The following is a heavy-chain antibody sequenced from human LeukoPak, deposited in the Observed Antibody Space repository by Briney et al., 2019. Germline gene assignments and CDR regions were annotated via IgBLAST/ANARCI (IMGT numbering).Heavy chain of an antibody. Sequence: GGSLRLSCAASGFTFSSYEMNWVRQAPGKGLEWVSYISSSGSTIYYADSVKGRFTISRDNAKNSLYLQMNSLRAEDTAVYYCAREWYSSGWTAGVLDYWGQGTLVTVSS. J-gene: IGHJ4*02. D-gene: IGHD6-19*01. CDR2: ISSSGSTI. CDR3: AREWYSSGWTAGVLDY. V-gene: IGHV3-48*03. CDR1: GFTFSSYE.